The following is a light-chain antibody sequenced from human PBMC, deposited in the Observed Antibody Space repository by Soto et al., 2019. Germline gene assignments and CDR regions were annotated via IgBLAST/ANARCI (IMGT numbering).Light chain of an antibody. J-gene: IGKJ1*01. V-gene: IGKV1-39*01. CDR2: AAS. Sequence: DIQMTQSPSSLSASVGDRVTITCRASQSISSYLNWYQQKPGKDPKLLIYAASSLQSGVPSRFSGSGSGTDFTLTISSLQPEDFATYYCQQSYSTPRTFGQGTKVEIK. CDR3: QQSYSTPRT. CDR1: QSISSY.